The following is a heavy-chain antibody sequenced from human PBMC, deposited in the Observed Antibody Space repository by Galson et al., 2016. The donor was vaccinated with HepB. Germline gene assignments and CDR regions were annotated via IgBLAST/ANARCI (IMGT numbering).Heavy chain of an antibody. D-gene: IGHD2-21*01. Sequence: SLRLSCAASGFTFSTYAMSWVRQAPGKGLEWVSSINDRGISTYYVDSVKGRFTISRDNSKNTLYLQMSSLRAEDTAVYYCAREYSTAGFDYWGQGTLVTVSS. CDR1: GFTFSTYA. CDR2: INDRGIST. CDR3: AREYSTAGFDY. V-gene: IGHV3-23*01. J-gene: IGHJ4*02.